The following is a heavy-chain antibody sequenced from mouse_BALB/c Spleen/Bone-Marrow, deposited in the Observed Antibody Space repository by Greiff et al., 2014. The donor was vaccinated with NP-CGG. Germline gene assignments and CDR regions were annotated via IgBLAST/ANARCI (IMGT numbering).Heavy chain of an antibody. CDR1: GYAFSSSW. Sequence: QVQLQQFGPELVKPGASVKISCTGSGYAFSSSWMNWVKQRPGQGLEWIGRIYPGDGDTNSNGRFKGKATLTADRSSNTAYMQLSSLTSVDSAVYFCARSAYYGSSYGAMDYWGQGTSVTVSS. J-gene: IGHJ4*01. CDR3: ARSAYYGSSYGAMDY. CDR2: IYPGDGDT. V-gene: IGHV1-82*01. D-gene: IGHD1-1*01.